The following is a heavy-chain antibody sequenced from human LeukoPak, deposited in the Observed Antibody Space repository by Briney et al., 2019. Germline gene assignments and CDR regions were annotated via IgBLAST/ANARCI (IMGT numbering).Heavy chain of an antibody. V-gene: IGHV1-2*02. J-gene: IGHJ4*02. CDR1: GYTFTAYY. CDR2: VNPFSGGT. D-gene: IGHD6-13*01. Sequence: ASVKVSCKASGYTFTAYYIHWLRQAPGQGLEWMGWVNPFSGGTIPAQKFQDRVTMTKDTSINTAYMELSSLRSDDTAVYYCARVKDSSSWHYFDFWGQGTLVAVSS. CDR3: ARVKDSSSWHYFDF.